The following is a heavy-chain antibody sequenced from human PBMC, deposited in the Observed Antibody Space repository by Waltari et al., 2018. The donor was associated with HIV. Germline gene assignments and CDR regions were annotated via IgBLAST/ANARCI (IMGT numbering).Heavy chain of an antibody. Sequence: EVQLMEAGVGLVQSGESLRHSCAASGFRFTNSWMRWVRQTPGQGLEWVAYIKDDGSEKYYMGSVKGRFTISRDNAKNSMFLQMNSLRAEDTAVYYCARIGTFPHNYAIDFWGQGTTVTVSS. J-gene: IGHJ6*02. CDR3: ARIGTFPHNYAIDF. D-gene: IGHD1-26*01. V-gene: IGHV3-7*01. CDR1: GFRFTNSW. CDR2: IKDDGSEK.